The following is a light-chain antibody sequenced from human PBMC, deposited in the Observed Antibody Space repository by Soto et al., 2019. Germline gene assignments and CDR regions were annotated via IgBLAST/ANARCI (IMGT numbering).Light chain of an antibody. V-gene: IGLV2-14*01. CDR1: SSDVGGYNY. Sequence: QSALTQPASVSGSPGQSITISCTGTSSDVGGYNYVSWYQQHPGKAPKLMIYEVSNRPSGVSNRFSGSKSGNTASLTISVLQAEDEADYYCSSYTSSSLRVFGTGAKLTVL. CDR2: EVS. CDR3: SSYTSSSLRV. J-gene: IGLJ1*01.